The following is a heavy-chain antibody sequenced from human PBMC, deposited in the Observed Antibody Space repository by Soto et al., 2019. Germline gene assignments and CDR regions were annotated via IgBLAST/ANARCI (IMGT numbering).Heavy chain of an antibody. J-gene: IGHJ6*02. D-gene: IGHD3-10*01. CDR1: GLPCSSYV. CDR3: AKAVTLVRGINPYSYGLDV. CDR2: ISGGGGST. Sequence: GGSLRLSCAVSGLPCSSYVMTWVRQAPGKGLEWVSVISGGGGSTNYAESVKGRFTISRDNSENTLYLQMDSLRAEDTAVYYCAKAVTLVRGINPYSYGLDVWGQGTKVTVSS. V-gene: IGHV3-23*01.